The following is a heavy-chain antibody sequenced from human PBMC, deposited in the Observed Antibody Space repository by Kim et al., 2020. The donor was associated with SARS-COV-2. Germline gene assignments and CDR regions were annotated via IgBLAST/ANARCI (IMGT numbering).Heavy chain of an antibody. CDR3: ARPSRRYSYGRFDP. CDR2: FYSSGST. D-gene: IGHD5-18*01. J-gene: IGHJ5*02. V-gene: IGHV4-39*01. CDR1: GGSISSSSYY. Sequence: SETLSLTCTVSGGSISSSSYYWGWIRQPPGQGLEWIGSFYSSGSTYYNPSLKSRVTISVDTSKNQFSLKLSSVTAADTAVYYCARPSRRYSYGRFDPWGQGTLVTVSS.